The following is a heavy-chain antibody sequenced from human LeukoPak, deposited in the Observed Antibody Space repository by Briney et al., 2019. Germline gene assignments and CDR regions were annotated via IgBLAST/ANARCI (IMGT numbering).Heavy chain of an antibody. D-gene: IGHD1-7*01. CDR3: ATSRTFDY. CDR2: IKQDGSEK. V-gene: IGHV3-7*01. Sequence: PGGSLRLSCAASGFTFSSYAMHWVRQAPGKGLEWVANIKQDGSEKYYVDSVKGRFTISRDNAENSLYLQMNSLRAEDTAVYYCATSRTFDYWGQGTLVTVSS. CDR1: GFTFSSYA. J-gene: IGHJ4*02.